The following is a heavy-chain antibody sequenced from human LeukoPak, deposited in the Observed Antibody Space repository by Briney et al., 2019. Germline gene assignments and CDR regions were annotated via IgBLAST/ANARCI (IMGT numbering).Heavy chain of an antibody. CDR1: GFTCSSYA. D-gene: IGHD3-22*01. V-gene: IGHV3-30*04. Sequence: GRSLRLSCAASGFTCSSYAMHWVRQAPCKGLEWVAVISYDGRNKYYADSVKGRFTISRDDSKNTLYLQMNSLRAEDTAVYYCARGLHYYDSSGYYQGLYFDYWGQGTLVTVSS. J-gene: IGHJ4*02. CDR2: ISYDGRNK. CDR3: ARGLHYYDSSGYYQGLYFDY.